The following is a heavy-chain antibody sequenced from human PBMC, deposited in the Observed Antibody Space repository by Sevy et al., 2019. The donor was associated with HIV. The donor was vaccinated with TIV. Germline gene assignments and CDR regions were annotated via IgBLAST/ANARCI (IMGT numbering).Heavy chain of an antibody. V-gene: IGHV2-70*11. J-gene: IGHJ4*02. D-gene: IGHD2-15*01. CDR3: ARGLGYCSGGSCYPAWYFDY. Sequence: SGPTLVKPTQTLTLTCTFSGFSLSTSGMCVSWIRQPPGKALEWLARIDWDDDKYYSTSLKTRLTISKDTSKNQVVLTMTNMDPVDTATYYCARGLGYCSGGSCYPAWYFDYWGQGTLVTVSS. CDR1: GFSLSTSGMC. CDR2: IDWDDDK.